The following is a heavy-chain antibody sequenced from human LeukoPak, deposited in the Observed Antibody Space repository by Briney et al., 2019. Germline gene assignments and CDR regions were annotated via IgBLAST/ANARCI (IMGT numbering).Heavy chain of an antibody. CDR1: GYRFTNYW. CDR2: IYPGDSDT. Sequence: PGESLKISCKGSGYRFTNYWIGWVRQMPGKGLEWMGIIYPGDSDTRYSPSFQGQVTISADKSISTAYLQWSILKASDTAMYYCARRDGYDSTTFDYWGQGTLVTVSS. D-gene: IGHD5-24*01. CDR3: ARRDGYDSTTFDY. V-gene: IGHV5-51*01. J-gene: IGHJ4*02.